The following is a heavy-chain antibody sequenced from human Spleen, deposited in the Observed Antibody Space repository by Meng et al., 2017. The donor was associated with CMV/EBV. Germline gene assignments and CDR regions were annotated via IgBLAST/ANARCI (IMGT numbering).Heavy chain of an antibody. CDR2: ISSSGTTI. J-gene: IGHJ6*02. CDR3: AKVSDCSSTSCYSGMDV. Sequence: GGSLRLSCAASGFTFNTYSMTWVRQAPGKGLEWVSYISSSGTTIHYADSVKGRFTISRDNGKNSLYLQMNSLRAEDTAVYYCAKVSDCSSTSCYSGMDVWGQGTTVTVSS. CDR1: GFTFNTYS. V-gene: IGHV3-48*04. D-gene: IGHD2-2*02.